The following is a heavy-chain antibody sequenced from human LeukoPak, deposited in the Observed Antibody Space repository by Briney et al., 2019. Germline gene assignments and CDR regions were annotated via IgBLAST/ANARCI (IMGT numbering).Heavy chain of an antibody. CDR1: GFTVSSNY. V-gene: IGHV3-53*01. CDR3: ATRREVPLRWWSFDL. J-gene: IGHJ2*01. D-gene: IGHD4-23*01. Sequence: QPGGSLRLSCAASGFTVSSNYMSWVRQAPGKGLEWLSVIYRGGNTYYAASVKGRFTISRDNSKNTLYLQMNGLRDEDTAVYYCATRREVPLRWWSFDLWGRGTLVTVSS. CDR2: IYRGGNT.